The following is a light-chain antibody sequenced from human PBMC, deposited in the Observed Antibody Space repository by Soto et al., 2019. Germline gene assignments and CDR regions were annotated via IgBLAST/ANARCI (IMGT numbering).Light chain of an antibody. V-gene: IGKV3-15*01. CDR2: GAS. CDR1: ENIYTN. J-gene: IGKJ5*01. CDR3: QQYYNSTRT. Sequence: EILMTQSPATLSVSPGERATLSCRASENIYTNLDWYQQKPGQAPRLLFYGASTRATGLPARLSGTGYGTELTITINSMKDEDSEVYYCQQYYNSTRTFGQGTRLEIK.